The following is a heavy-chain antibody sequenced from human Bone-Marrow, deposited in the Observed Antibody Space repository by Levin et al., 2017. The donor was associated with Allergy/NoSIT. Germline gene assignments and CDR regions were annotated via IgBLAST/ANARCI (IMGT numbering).Heavy chain of an antibody. Sequence: SQTLSLTCTVSGGSISSYYWSWIRQPPGKGLEWIGYIYYSGSTNYNPSLKSRVTISVDTSKNQFSLKLSSVTAADTAVYYCARDFSRRGNPPYYYDSSGPRGWFDPWGQGTLVTVSS. CDR2: IYYSGST. J-gene: IGHJ5*02. V-gene: IGHV4-59*01. CDR3: ARDFSRRGNPPYYYDSSGPRGWFDP. D-gene: IGHD3-22*01. CDR1: GGSISSYY.